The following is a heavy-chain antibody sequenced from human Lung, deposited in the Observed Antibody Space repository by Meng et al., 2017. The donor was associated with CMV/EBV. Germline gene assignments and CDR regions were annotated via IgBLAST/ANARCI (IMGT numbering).Heavy chain of an antibody. CDR3: AKGGIAARPGFLYYYYYGMDV. J-gene: IGHJ6*02. V-gene: IGHV4-34*01. Sequence: SETLSLTCAVYGGSFSGYYWSWIRQPPGKGLEWIGEINHSGSTNYNPSLKSRVTISVDTSKNQFSLKLSSVTAADTAVYYCAKGGIAARPGFLYYYYYGMDVWGQGTTVTVSS. CDR2: INHSGST. D-gene: IGHD6-6*01. CDR1: GGSFSGYY.